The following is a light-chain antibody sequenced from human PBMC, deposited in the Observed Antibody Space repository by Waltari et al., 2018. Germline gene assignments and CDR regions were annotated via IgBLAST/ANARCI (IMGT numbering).Light chain of an antibody. V-gene: IGLV1-40*01. CDR3: QTYDTSLSRV. CDR2: RNI. CDR1: SSNLGTGYD. J-gene: IGLJ3*02. Sequence: QSVLTQPPSVSGAPGQRVTISCTGSSSNLGTGYDVHWYQQFPGTAPKLLIYRNINRHSGVPDRFSGSKSGTSSSLGITGLQAEDDADYYCQTYDTSLSRVFGGGTKLTVL.